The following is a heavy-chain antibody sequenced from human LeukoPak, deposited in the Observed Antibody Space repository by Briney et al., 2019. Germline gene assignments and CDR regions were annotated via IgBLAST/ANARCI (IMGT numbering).Heavy chain of an antibody. V-gene: IGHV3-7*01. CDR1: GFTFSSYW. D-gene: IGHD2-2*01. CDR2: IKQDGSEK. Sequence: GGSLRLSCAASGFTFSSYWMSWVRQVPGKGLEWVSNIKQDGSEKYYVDSVKGRFTISRDNAKNSLYLQTNSLRAEDTAVYYCARDQGCSTTNCYSYFQHWGQGTLVSVSS. J-gene: IGHJ1*01. CDR3: ARDQGCSTTNCYSYFQH.